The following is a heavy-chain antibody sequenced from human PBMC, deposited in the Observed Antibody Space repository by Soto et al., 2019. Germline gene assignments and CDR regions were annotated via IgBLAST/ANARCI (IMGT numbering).Heavy chain of an antibody. CDR2: ISGSGGST. CDR1: GFTFSIYA. CDR3: AANWNHDY. J-gene: IGHJ4*02. V-gene: IGHV3-23*01. Sequence: GGSLRLSCAASGFTFSIYAISWVRQAPGKGLEWVSAISGSGGSTYYTDSVKGRFTISRDNSKNTLYLQMNSLRAEDTAVYYCAANWNHDYWGQGTLVTVSS. D-gene: IGHD1-1*01.